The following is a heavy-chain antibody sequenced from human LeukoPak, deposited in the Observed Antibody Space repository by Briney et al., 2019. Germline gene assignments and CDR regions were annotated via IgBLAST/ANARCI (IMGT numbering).Heavy chain of an antibody. Sequence: ASVKVSCKASGYTFTCYGISWVRQAPGQGLEWMGWISAYNGNTNYAQKLQGRVTMTTDTSTSTAYMELRRLRSDDTAVYYCARGTQDIVVVPAAMGYYYYGMDVWGQGTTVTVSS. CDR1: GYTFTCYG. D-gene: IGHD2-2*01. V-gene: IGHV1-18*01. CDR3: ARGTQDIVVVPAAMGYYYYGMDV. CDR2: ISAYNGNT. J-gene: IGHJ6*02.